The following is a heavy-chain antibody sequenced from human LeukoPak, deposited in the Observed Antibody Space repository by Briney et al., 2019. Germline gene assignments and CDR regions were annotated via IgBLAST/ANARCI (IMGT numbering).Heavy chain of an antibody. CDR3: ARFPARYYDSSGWHDAFDI. D-gene: IGHD3-22*01. CDR2: INLNGGQK. CDR1: GFIFTNYF. Sequence: GGSLRLSCAASGFIFTNYFMSWVRQAPGKGLEWVANINLNGGQKSYVDSVKGRFTISRDNTKNSLDLQMNSLRAEDTAVYYCARFPARYYDSSGWHDAFDIWGQGTMVIVSS. J-gene: IGHJ3*02. V-gene: IGHV3-7*03.